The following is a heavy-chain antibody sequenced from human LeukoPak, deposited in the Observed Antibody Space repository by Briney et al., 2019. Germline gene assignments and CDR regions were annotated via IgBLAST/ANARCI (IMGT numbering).Heavy chain of an antibody. CDR2: IKSKTDGGTT. Sequence: GGSLRLSCAASGFTFSNAWMSWVRQAPGKGLEWVGRIKSKTDGGTTDYAAPVKGRFTISRDDSKNTLYLQMNSLKTEDTAVYYCTTAVAAAGRYYYHYGMDVWGQGTTVTVSS. CDR1: GFTFSNAW. V-gene: IGHV3-15*01. CDR3: TTAVAAAGRYYYHYGMDV. J-gene: IGHJ6*02. D-gene: IGHD6-13*01.